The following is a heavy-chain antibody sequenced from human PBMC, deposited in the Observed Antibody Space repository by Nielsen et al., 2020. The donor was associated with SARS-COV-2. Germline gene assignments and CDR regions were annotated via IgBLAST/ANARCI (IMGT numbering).Heavy chain of an antibody. D-gene: IGHD3-22*01. V-gene: IGHV4-31*03. CDR3: ARGLRYDSSEDGMDV. CDR2: IYYSGST. CDR1: GGSISSGGYY. Sequence: SETLSLTCTVSGGSISSGGYYWSWIRKHPGKGLEWIGYIYYSGSTYYNPSLKSRVTISVDTSKNQFSLKLSSVTAADTAVYYCARGLRYDSSEDGMDVWGQGTTVTVSS. J-gene: IGHJ6*02.